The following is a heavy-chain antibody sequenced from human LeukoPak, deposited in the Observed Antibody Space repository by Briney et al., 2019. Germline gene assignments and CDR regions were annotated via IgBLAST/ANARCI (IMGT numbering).Heavy chain of an antibody. CDR2: INHSGST. Sequence: SSETLSLTCAVYGGSFSGYYWSWIRQPPGKGLEWIGEINHSGSTNYNPSLKSRVTISVDTSKNQFSLKLSSVTAADTAVYYCARIMVRGVAWYYYYYYYMDVWGKGTTVTVSS. D-gene: IGHD3-10*01. CDR3: ARIMVRGVAWYYYYYYYMDV. V-gene: IGHV4-34*01. CDR1: GGSFSGYY. J-gene: IGHJ6*03.